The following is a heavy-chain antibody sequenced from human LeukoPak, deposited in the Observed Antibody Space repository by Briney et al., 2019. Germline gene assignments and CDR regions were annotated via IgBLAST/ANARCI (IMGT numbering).Heavy chain of an antibody. D-gene: IGHD3-10*01. V-gene: IGHV3-11*01. CDR1: GFTFSNYY. CDR2: ISSSGSTI. CDR3: ARASGCESFAS. Sequence: GGSLTLSCAASGFTFSNYYMSWIRQAPGKWLEWVSYISSSGSTIYHASSVKCLFTISRDNANHSLYLQMNRLRAEDTARYYCARASGCESFASWGQGTLVTVSP. J-gene: IGHJ4*02.